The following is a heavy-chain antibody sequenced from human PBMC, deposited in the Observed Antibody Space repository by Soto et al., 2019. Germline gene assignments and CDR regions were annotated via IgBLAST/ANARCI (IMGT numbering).Heavy chain of an antibody. CDR1: GFTFINYG. D-gene: IGHD3-10*01. V-gene: IGHV1-18*01. CDR2: ISAYNGDT. CDR3: ARVPSYLPGDY. J-gene: IGHJ4*02. Sequence: QVQLVQSGAEVREPGASVTVSCKASGFTFINYGFTWVRQAPGQGLEWMGWISAYNGDTKIAETLQGRLTLSTDASTHTAYMELRGLMSYDAAIYYCARVPSYLPGDYWGQGTLVTVSS.